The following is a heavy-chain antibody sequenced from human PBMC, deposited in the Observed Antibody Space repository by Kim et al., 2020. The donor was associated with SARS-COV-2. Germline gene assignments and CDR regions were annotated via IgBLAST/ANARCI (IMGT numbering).Heavy chain of an antibody. J-gene: IGHJ5*02. D-gene: IGHD3-10*01. CDR1: GYTFTSYY. CDR2: INPSGGST. CDR3: AREDVSVSGSQLNWFDP. V-gene: IGHV1-46*01. Sequence: ASVKVSCKASGYTFTSYYMHWVRQAPGQGLEWMGIINPSGGSTSYAQKFQGRVTMTRDTSTSTVYMELSSLRSEDTAVYYCAREDVSVSGSQLNWFDPWVQGTLVTVSS.